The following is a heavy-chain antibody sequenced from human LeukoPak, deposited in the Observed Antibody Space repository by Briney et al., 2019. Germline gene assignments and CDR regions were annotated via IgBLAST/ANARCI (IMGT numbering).Heavy chain of an antibody. V-gene: IGHV1-2*02. CDR3: ARDASGYDP. D-gene: IGHD5-12*01. CDR2: INPNSGVT. Sequence: ASVTVSFKASGYTFTAYYTHWARQAPGQGFEWMGWINPNSGVTNYAQKFQGRVTMSRDTPISTAYMELNRLRSDVTAVYYCARDASGYDPWGQGTLVTVSS. J-gene: IGHJ5*02. CDR1: GYTFTAYY.